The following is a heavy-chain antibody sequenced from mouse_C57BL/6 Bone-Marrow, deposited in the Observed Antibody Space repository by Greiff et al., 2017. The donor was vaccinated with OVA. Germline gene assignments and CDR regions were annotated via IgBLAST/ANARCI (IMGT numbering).Heavy chain of an antibody. D-gene: IGHD3-1*01. V-gene: IGHV1-81*01. Sequence: VKLVESGAELARPGASVKLSCKASGYTFTSYGISWVKQRTGQGLEWIGEIYPRSGNTYYNEKFKGKATLTADKSSSTAYMELRSLTSEDSAVYFCARRHLYYAMDYWGQGTSVTVSS. CDR3: ARRHLYYAMDY. CDR2: IYPRSGNT. J-gene: IGHJ4*01. CDR1: GYTFTSYG.